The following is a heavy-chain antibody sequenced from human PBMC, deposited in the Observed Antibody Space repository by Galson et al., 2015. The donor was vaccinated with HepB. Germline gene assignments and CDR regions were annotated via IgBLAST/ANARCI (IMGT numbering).Heavy chain of an antibody. D-gene: IGHD4-17*01. J-gene: IGHJ4*02. CDR3: AREQYGDHESGFDY. Sequence: TLSLTCAVSGGSISSSNWWSWVRQPPGKGLEWIGEIYHSGSTNYNPSLKSRVTISVDKSKNQFSLKLSSVTAADTAVYYCAREQYGDHESGFDYWGQGTLVAVSS. V-gene: IGHV4-4*02. CDR1: GGSISSSNW. CDR2: IYHSGST.